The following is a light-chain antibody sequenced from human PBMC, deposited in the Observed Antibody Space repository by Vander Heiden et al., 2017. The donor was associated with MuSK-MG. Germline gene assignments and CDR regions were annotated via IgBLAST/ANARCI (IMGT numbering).Light chain of an antibody. CDR2: GAS. CDR3: QKDTNSWT. CDR1: QSVSSN. Sequence: EIVLTHPPATLSVSPGERATLSCRASQSVSSNLHWYQQKPGQAPRLLIYGASTMATGIPDRCSGSGSGTEFTLTISSLQSDDFAVYYWQKDTNSWTFGQGTKVEIK. J-gene: IGKJ1*01. V-gene: IGKV3-15*01.